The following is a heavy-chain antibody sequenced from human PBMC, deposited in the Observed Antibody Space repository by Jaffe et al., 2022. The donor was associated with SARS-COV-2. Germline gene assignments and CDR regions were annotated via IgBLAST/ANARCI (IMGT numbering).Heavy chain of an antibody. CDR2: ISGDGGST. J-gene: IGHJ4*02. Sequence: EVQLVESGGGVVQPGGSLRLSCAASGFTFDDYAMHWVRQAPGKGLEWVSLISGDGGSTYYADSVKGRFTISRDNSKNSLYLQMNSLRTEDTALYYCAKEAEKWELPRPLDYWGQGTLVTVSS. CDR1: GFTFDDYA. V-gene: IGHV3-43*02. CDR3: AKEAEKWELPRPLDY. D-gene: IGHD1-26*01.